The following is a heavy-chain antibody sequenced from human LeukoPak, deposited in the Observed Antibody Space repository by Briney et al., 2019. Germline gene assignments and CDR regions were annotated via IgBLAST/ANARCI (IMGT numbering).Heavy chain of an antibody. D-gene: IGHD6-6*01. J-gene: IGHJ6*03. CDR3: ARVFKAARSSHYYYYMDV. V-gene: IGHV4-61*02. Sequence: PSQTLSLTCTVSGGSISSGSYYWSWIRQPAGKGLEWIGRIYTSGSTNYNPSLKSRVTISVDTSKNQFSLKLSSVTAADTAVYYCARVFKAARSSHYYYYMDVWGKGTTVTVSS. CDR1: GGSISSGSYY. CDR2: IYTSGST.